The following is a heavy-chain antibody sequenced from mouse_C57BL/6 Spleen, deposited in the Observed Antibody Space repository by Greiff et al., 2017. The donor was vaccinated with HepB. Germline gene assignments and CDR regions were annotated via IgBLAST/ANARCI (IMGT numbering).Heavy chain of an antibody. CDR3: TDFFFLFAY. CDR2: IRLKSDNYAT. J-gene: IGHJ3*01. Sequence: EVKLVESGGGLVQPGGSMKLSCVASGFTFSNYWMNWVRQSPEKGLEWVAQIRLKSDNYATHYAESVKGRFTISRDDSKSSVYLQMNNLRAEDTGIYYCTDFFFLFAYWGQGTLVTVSA. V-gene: IGHV6-3*01. CDR1: GFTFSNYW.